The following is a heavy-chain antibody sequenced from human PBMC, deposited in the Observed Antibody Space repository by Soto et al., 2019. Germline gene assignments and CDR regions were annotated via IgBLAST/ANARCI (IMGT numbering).Heavy chain of an antibody. CDR3: ATGYYYGSGSYFSSHYYSGMDV. V-gene: IGHV1-24*01. D-gene: IGHD3-10*01. CDR1: GYTLTELS. CDR2: FDPEDGET. J-gene: IGHJ6*02. Sequence: ASVKVSCKVSGYTLTELSMHWVRQAPGKGLEWMGGFDPEDGETIYAQKFQGRVTMTEDTSPDTAYMELSSLRPEDTAVYYCATGYYYGSGSYFSSHYYSGMDVWGQGTTVTVSS.